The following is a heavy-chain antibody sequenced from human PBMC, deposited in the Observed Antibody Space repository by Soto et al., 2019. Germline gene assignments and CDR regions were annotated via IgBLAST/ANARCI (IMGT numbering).Heavy chain of an antibody. Sequence: PSETLSLTCTVSGGSISSGGYYWSWIRQQPGKGLEWIGYIYSSGTTYYNPSLKSRATISVDKSQNQFSLRLSSMTAADTAVYYCARGHYFGSGSTDWGHGTLVTVSS. V-gene: IGHV4-31*03. CDR1: GGSISSGGYY. CDR2: IYSSGTT. CDR3: ARGHYFGSGSTD. J-gene: IGHJ4*01. D-gene: IGHD3-10*01.